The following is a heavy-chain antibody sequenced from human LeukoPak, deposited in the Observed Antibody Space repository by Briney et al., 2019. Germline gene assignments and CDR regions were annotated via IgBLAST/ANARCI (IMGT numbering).Heavy chain of an antibody. J-gene: IGHJ4*02. Sequence: PGGSLRLSCTASGFTFSSYGMNWVRQAPGKGLEWVSYISSSSSSIYYADSVKGRFTISRDNAKNSLYLQMNSLRAEDTAVYYCAGEGSGWNDNYWGQGTLVTVSS. CDR2: ISSSSSSI. CDR3: AGEGSGWNDNY. V-gene: IGHV3-48*04. CDR1: GFTFSSYG. D-gene: IGHD6-19*01.